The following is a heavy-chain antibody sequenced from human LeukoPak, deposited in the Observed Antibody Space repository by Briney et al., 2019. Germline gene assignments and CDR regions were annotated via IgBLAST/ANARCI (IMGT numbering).Heavy chain of an antibody. D-gene: IGHD6-19*01. J-gene: IGHJ4*02. CDR2: ITAGTTYT. CDR1: GFTFSDYY. CDR3: AKSLDSSSWFYFDH. Sequence: PGGSLSLSCVASGFTFSDYYVSWIRQAPGKGLEWVSYITAGTTYTKYADSVKGRFTISRDTTKNSVSLQMNSLRVGDTAVYHCAKSLDSSSWFYFDHWGLGTLVTVFS. V-gene: IGHV3-11*06.